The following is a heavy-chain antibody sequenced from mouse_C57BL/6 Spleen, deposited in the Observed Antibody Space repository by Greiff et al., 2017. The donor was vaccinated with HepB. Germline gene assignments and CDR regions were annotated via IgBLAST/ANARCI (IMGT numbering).Heavy chain of an antibody. CDR3: ARESMVRGGAY. Sequence: EVQLQESGGGLVQPGGSLKLSCAASGFTFSDYYMYWVRQTPEKRLEWVAYISNGGGSTYYPDTVKGRFTISRDNAKNTLYLQMSRLKSEDTAMYYCARESMVRGGAYWGQGTLVTVSA. V-gene: IGHV5-12*01. CDR2: ISNGGGST. CDR1: GFTFSDYY. D-gene: IGHD2-10*02. J-gene: IGHJ3*01.